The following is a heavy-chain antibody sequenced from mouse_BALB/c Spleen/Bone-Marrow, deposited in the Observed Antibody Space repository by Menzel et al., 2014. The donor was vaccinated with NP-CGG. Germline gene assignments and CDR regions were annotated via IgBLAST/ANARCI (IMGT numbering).Heavy chain of an antibody. J-gene: IGHJ4*01. Sequence: QVQLQQSGAELMKPGASVKISCKATGYTFSGYWIEWVKQRPGHGLEWIGEILPGSGNTNYNEKFKGKATFTADTSSNTAYMQLSSLTSEDSAVYYCAREDITTVVEMDYWGQGTSVTVSS. CDR2: ILPGSGNT. V-gene: IGHV1-9*01. CDR1: GYTFSGYW. CDR3: AREDITTVVEMDY. D-gene: IGHD1-1*01.